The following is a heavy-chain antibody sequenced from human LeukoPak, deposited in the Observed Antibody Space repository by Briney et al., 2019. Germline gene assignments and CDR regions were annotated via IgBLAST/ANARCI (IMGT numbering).Heavy chain of an antibody. CDR1: GGSISSGGYS. CDR3: ARGDGGRDY. J-gene: IGHJ4*02. CDR2: IYYSGST. D-gene: IGHD2-15*01. V-gene: IGHV4-31*03. Sequence: SETLSLTCTVSGGSISSGGYSWSWIRQQPGKGLEWIGYIYYSGSTYYNPSLKSRVTISVDTSKNQFSLKLSSGTAADTAVYYCARGDGGRDYWGQGTLVTVSS.